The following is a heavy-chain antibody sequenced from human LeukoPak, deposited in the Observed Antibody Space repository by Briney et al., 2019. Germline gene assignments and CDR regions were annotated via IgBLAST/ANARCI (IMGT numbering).Heavy chain of an antibody. CDR1: GFTFSNAW. CDR2: IKSKTDGGTT. CDR3: TTDPDSTMVRGVIISLGY. J-gene: IGHJ4*02. Sequence: GGSLRLSCAASGFTFSNAWMSWVRQAPGKGLEWVGRIKSKTDGGTTDYAAPVKGRFTISRDDSKNTLYLQMNSLKTEDTAVYYCTTDPDSTMVRGVIISLGYWGQGTLVTVSS. D-gene: IGHD3-10*01. V-gene: IGHV3-15*01.